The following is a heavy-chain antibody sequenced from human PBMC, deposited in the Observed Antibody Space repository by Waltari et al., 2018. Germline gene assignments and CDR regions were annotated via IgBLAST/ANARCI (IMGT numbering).Heavy chain of an antibody. V-gene: IGHV4-39*01. Sequence: QLQLQESGPGLVQPSETLSLTCSVSAGSITTTRHYCGWIRQPPGQGLEWIGTISYNGATYTSPSLESRLTMSRDTSKNQLSLTLGSVTATDTSVYFCATYIGASIGTAAFDVWGQGTMVTVSS. CDR1: AGSITTTRHY. CDR2: ISYNGAT. D-gene: IGHD5-12*01. J-gene: IGHJ3*01. CDR3: ATYIGASIGTAAFDV.